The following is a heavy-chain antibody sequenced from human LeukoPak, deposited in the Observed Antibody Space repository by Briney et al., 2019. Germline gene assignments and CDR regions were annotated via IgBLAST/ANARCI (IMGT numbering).Heavy chain of an antibody. J-gene: IGHJ5*02. CDR3: ARGAVVPAAGFDP. D-gene: IGHD2-2*01. V-gene: IGHV4-34*01. CDR2: INHSGST. CDR1: GGSFSGYY. Sequence: PSETLSLTCPVYGGSFSGYYWSWLRPPPGKGLEWIGEINHSGSTNYNPSLKSRVTISVDTSKNQFPLKLSSVTAADTAVYYCARGAVVPAAGFDPWGQGTLVTLSS.